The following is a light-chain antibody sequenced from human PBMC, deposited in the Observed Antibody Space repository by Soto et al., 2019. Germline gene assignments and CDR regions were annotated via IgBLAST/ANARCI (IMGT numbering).Light chain of an antibody. CDR3: QQYSSSPLN. V-gene: IGKV3-20*01. J-gene: IGKJ4*01. CDR1: QSVRSSH. Sequence: EIVLTHSPGTLSLSPWERATLSFRTSQSVRSSHLAWYQQKPGQAPRLLIYGASSRATGIPDRFSGSGSGTDFTLTISRLEPEDFAVYHCQQYSSSPLNFGGGTKVDIK. CDR2: GAS.